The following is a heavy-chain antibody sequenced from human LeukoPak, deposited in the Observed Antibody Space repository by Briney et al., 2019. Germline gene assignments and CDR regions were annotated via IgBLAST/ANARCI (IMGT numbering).Heavy chain of an antibody. D-gene: IGHD3-16*01. V-gene: IGHV3-30*18. CDR2: ISYDGSNK. CDR3: AKVEEGYITFMSPDY. J-gene: IGHJ4*02. CDR1: GFTFSSYG. Sequence: GGSLRLSCAASGFTFSSYGMHWVRQAPGKGLEWVAVISYDGSNKYYADSVKGRFTISRDNSKNTLYLQMNSLRAEDTAVYYCAKVEEGYITFMSPDYWGQGTLVTASS.